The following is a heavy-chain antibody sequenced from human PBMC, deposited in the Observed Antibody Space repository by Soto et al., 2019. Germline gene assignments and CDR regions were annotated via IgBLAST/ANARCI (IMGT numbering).Heavy chain of an antibody. J-gene: IGHJ5*02. CDR1: GYSFTSYW. V-gene: IGHV5-51*01. Sequence: PGESLKISCKGSGYSFTSYWISWVRQMPGKGLEWMGIIYPGDSDTRYSPSFQGQVTISADKSISTAYLQWSSLKASDTAMYYCARFDAVATYRERNWFDPWGQGTLVTVSS. D-gene: IGHD1-1*01. CDR2: IYPGDSDT. CDR3: ARFDAVATYRERNWFDP.